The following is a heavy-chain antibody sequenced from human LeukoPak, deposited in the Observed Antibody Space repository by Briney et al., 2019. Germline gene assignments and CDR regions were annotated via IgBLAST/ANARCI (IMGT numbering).Heavy chain of an antibody. CDR1: GFTVSSNY. V-gene: IGHV3-53*01. CDR2: IYSGGST. CDR3: ARAYVPGRVNWFDP. D-gene: IGHD1-26*01. Sequence: GGSLRLSCAASGFTVSSNYMSWVRQAPGKGLEWVSVIYSGGSTYYADSVKGRFTISRDNAKNTLYLQMNSLRAEDTAVYYCARAYVPGRVNWFDPWGQGTLVTVSS. J-gene: IGHJ5*02.